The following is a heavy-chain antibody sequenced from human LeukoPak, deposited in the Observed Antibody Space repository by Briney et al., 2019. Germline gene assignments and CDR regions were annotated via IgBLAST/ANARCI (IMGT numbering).Heavy chain of an antibody. CDR3: ARLTYSGYDWAYYFDY. CDR2: IYTSGST. J-gene: IGHJ4*02. CDR1: GGSISSYY. V-gene: IGHV4-4*07. Sequence: SETLSLTCTVSGGSISSYYWSWIRQPPGKGLEWIGRIYTSGSTNYNPSLKSRVTMSVDTSKNRFSLKLSSVTAADTAVYYCARLTYSGYDWAYYFDYWGQGSLVTVSS. D-gene: IGHD5-12*01.